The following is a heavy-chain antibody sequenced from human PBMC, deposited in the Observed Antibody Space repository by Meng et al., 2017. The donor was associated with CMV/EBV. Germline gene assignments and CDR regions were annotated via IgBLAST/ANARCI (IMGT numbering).Heavy chain of an antibody. D-gene: IGHD2-2*01. CDR2: INPNSGGT. J-gene: IGHJ4*02. V-gene: IGHV1-2*02. CDR1: GYTFTGYY. Sequence: ASVKVSCKASGYTFTGYYMHWVRQAPGQGLEWMGWINPNSGGTNYAQKFQGRVTMTRDTSIGTAYMELSRLRSDDTAVYYCARRYCSSTSCQRYFDYWGQGTLVTVSS. CDR3: ARRYCSSTSCQRYFDY.